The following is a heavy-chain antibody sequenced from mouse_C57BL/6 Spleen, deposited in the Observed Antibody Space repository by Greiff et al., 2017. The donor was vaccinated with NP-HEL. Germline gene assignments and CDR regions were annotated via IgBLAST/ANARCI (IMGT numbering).Heavy chain of an antibody. J-gene: IGHJ1*03. CDR3: ARVVATRWYFDV. CDR2: ISDGGSYT. Sequence: DVQLVESGGGLVKPGGSLKLSCAASGFTFSSYAMSWVRQTPEKRLEWVATISDGGSYTYYPDNVKGRFTISRDNAKNNLYLQMSHLKSEDTAMYYCARVVATRWYFDVWGTGTTVTVSS. D-gene: IGHD1-1*01. CDR1: GFTFSSYA. V-gene: IGHV5-4*01.